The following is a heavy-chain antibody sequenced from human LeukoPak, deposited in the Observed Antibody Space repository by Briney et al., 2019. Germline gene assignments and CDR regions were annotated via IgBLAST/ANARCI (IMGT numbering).Heavy chain of an antibody. J-gene: IGHJ5*02. V-gene: IGHV4-34*01. Sequence: PSETLSLTCAVYGGSFSGYYWSWIRQPPGKGLEWTGEINHSGSTNYNPSLKSRVTISVDTSKNQFSLKLSSVTAADTAVYYCARGEIQLWQNWFDPWGQGTLVTVSS. CDR1: GGSFSGYY. D-gene: IGHD5-18*01. CDR3: ARGEIQLWQNWFDP. CDR2: INHSGST.